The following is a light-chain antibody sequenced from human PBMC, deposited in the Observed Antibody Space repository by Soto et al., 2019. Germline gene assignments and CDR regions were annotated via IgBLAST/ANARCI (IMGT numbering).Light chain of an antibody. CDR3: QHYAMSPPFT. CDR1: QSVSSTY. V-gene: IGKV3-20*01. CDR2: GAS. J-gene: IGKJ3*01. Sequence: EIVLTQSPATLSLSPGETSTLSWRASQSVSSTYLAWYQQQPGQAPRLLIYGASSRATGIPDRFSGSGSGTDFTLTISSLEPEDFAVYYCQHYAMSPPFTFGPGTKVDIK.